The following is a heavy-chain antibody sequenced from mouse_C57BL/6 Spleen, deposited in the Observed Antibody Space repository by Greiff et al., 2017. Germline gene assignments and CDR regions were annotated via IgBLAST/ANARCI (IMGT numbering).Heavy chain of an antibody. CDR2: IHPRSGNT. J-gene: IGHJ2*01. Sequence: QVQLKQSGAELARPGASVKLSCKASGYTFTSYGISWVKQRPGQGLEWIGEIHPRSGNTYYNEKFKGQDTLTADKSSSPAYMELRSLTSEDAAVYYCARRYGNSRGYFDYWGQGTTLTVSS. CDR3: ARRYGNSRGYFDY. D-gene: IGHD2-10*02. CDR1: GYTFTSYG. V-gene: IGHV1-81*01.